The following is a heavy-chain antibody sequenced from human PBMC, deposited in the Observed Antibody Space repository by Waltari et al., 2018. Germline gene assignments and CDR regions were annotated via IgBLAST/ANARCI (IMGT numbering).Heavy chain of an antibody. J-gene: IGHJ3*01. CDR3: AKGLGVTNNDGFHV. D-gene: IGHD4-17*01. CDR2: ILSDGSKK. V-gene: IGHV3-30*02. Sequence: QVVESGGGVVRPARSLRFSSAASGVPFRAYGLHWVRQAPGKGLEWLASILSDGSKKYFADSVKGRFTISRDNSKNTLYLQMNSLRAEDTAVYYCAKGLGVTNNDGFHVWGQGTMVTVSS. CDR1: GVPFRAYG.